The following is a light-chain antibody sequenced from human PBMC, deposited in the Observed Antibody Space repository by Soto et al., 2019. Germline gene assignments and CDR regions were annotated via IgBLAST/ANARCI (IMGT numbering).Light chain of an antibody. Sequence: EIVMTQSPATLSVSPGESATLSCRASQILRSTYLAWYHQKPGQAPRLLIYGISNRPTGISDRFSGSGSGTEFTLTISSLQSEDSAVYYCQQYSAWPLTFGGGTKVEIK. V-gene: IGKV3D-15*01. CDR3: QQYSAWPLT. CDR1: QILRSTY. CDR2: GIS. J-gene: IGKJ4*01.